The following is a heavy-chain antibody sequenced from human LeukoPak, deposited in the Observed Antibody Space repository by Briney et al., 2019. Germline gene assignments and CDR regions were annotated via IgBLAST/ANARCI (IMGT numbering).Heavy chain of an antibody. J-gene: IGHJ4*02. CDR1: GFTFTTYW. V-gene: IGHV3-7*01. CDR2: IKEDGSEI. CDR3: ARPGSDFDY. D-gene: IGHD1-26*01. Sequence: PGGSLRLSCAASGFTFTTYWMSWVRQAPEKGLEWVANIKEDGSEIHYVDSVKGRFTISRDNAENSLYLQMDSLRAEDTAVYYCARPGSDFDYWGQGTLVTVSS.